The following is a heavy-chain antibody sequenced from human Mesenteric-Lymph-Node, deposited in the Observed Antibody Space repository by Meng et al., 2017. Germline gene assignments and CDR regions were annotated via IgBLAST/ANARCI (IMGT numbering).Heavy chain of an antibody. CDR1: GFTFSSYW. V-gene: IGHV3-74*01. CDR2: INSDGSST. J-gene: IGHJ6*02. Sequence: GESLKISCAASGFTFSSYWMHWVRQAPGKGLVWVSRINSDGSSTSYADSVKGRFTISRDNAKNTLYLQMNSLRAEDTAVYYCARDGGYSSNYYYYGMDVWGQGTTVTVSS. D-gene: IGHD6-19*01. CDR3: ARDGGYSSNYYYYGMDV.